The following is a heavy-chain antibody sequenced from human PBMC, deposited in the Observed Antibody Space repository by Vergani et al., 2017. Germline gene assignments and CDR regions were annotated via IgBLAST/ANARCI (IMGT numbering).Heavy chain of an antibody. D-gene: IGHD5-24*01. V-gene: IGHV3-23*01. J-gene: IGHJ4*02. Sequence: EVQLLESGGGLVQPGGSLRLSCAASGFTFSSYAMSWVRQAPGKGLEWVSAISGSGGSTYYADSVKGRFTISRGNSKNTLYLQMNSLRAEDTAVYYCLRGDGYNPTGPFDYWGQGTLVTVSS. CDR1: GFTFSSYA. CDR3: LRGDGYNPTGPFDY. CDR2: ISGSGGST.